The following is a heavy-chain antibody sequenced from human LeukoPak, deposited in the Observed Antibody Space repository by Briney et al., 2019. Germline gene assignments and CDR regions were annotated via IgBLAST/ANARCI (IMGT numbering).Heavy chain of an antibody. J-gene: IGHJ4*02. D-gene: IGHD2-15*01. CDR2: IGTTGDT. V-gene: IGHV3-13*04. CDR3: ARDRGGRSGLDD. CDR1: GFTFSSYD. Sequence: GGSLRLSCAASGFTFSSYDMHWVRQPTGKGLEWVSGIGTTGDTYYPGSVKGRFTISRDNAENSLYLQMNSLRAEDTAVYYCARDRGGRSGLDDWGQGTLVTVSS.